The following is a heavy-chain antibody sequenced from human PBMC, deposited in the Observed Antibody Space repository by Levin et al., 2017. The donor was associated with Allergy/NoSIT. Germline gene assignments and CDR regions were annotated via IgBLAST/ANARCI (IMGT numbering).Heavy chain of an antibody. V-gene: IGHV3-33*01. CDR1: GFTLGSYG. Sequence: PGGSLRLSCAASGFTLGSYGMHWVRQAPGKGLEWVAVIWYDGSNTYYADSVKGRFTISRDNSKNTLYLQLNSLRAEDTAVYYCARDRTGAPYSYYGMDVWGQGTTVTVSS. CDR3: ARDRTGAPYSYYGMDV. J-gene: IGHJ6*02. CDR2: IWYDGSNT. D-gene: IGHD3-10*01.